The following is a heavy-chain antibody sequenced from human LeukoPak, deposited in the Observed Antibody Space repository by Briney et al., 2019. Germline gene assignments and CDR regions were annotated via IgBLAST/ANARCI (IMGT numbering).Heavy chain of an antibody. CDR3: ARGGIAAAGRSPFDW. CDR1: GFTVSNNY. D-gene: IGHD6-13*01. CDR2: IYRTGDT. V-gene: IGHV4-34*01. Sequence: GSLRLSCAASGFTVSNNYMTWVRQAPGKGLEWIGEIYRTGDTNYNPSLKSRVTISMDTSKSQFSLRLTSVTAADTAAYFCARGGIAAAGRSPFDWWGQGTLVTVSS. J-gene: IGHJ4*02.